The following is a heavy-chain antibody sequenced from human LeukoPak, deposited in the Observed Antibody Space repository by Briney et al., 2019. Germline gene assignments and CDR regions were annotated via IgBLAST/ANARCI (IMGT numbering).Heavy chain of an antibody. D-gene: IGHD6-13*01. CDR2: ISGSGGST. CDR3: ARDSSLDY. V-gene: IGHV3-23*01. Sequence: SRGSLRLSCAASGFTFSSYAMSWVRQAPGKGLEWVSAISGSGGSTYYADSVKGRFTISRDNAKNSLYLQMNSLRAEDTAVYYCARDSSLDYWGQGTLVTVSS. CDR1: GFTFSSYA. J-gene: IGHJ4*02.